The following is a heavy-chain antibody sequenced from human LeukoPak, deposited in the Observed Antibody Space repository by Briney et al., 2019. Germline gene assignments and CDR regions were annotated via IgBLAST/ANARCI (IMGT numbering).Heavy chain of an antibody. CDR3: ARVRGTTVTASMDV. CDR1: GFSFSSYA. CDR2: ITSRGTDT. D-gene: IGHD4-17*01. J-gene: IGHJ6*02. Sequence: GGSLRLSCAASGFSFSSYAMHWVRQAPGKGLEYVSGITSRGTDTSYANSVKGRFTISRDNSKNTLYLQMGSLRVEDMAVYYCARVRGTTVTASMDVWGQGTTVTVSS. V-gene: IGHV3-64*01.